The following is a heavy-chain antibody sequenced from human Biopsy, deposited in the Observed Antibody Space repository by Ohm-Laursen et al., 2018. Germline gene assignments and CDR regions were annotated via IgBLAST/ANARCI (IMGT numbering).Heavy chain of an antibody. CDR1: GGSIISYY. V-gene: IGHV4-59*07. D-gene: IGHD3-10*02. CDR3: AQYLNGRGPNWGASSGVFDL. CDR2: VYNGGIT. J-gene: IGHJ3*01. Sequence: SHTLSLTCCVSGGSIISYYWTWIRQPPGKGLEWIGHVYNGGITNYNPSFKSRVTLSMDTSNNQVSLIFLSVTAADTAVSFCAQYLNGRGPNWGASSGVFDLWGHGTAVTVSS.